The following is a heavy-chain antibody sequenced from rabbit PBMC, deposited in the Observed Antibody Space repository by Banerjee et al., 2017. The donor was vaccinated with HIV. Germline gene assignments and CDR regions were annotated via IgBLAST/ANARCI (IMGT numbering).Heavy chain of an antibody. D-gene: IGHD1-1*01. CDR2: INAVTGKA. V-gene: IGHV1S45*01. CDR3: ARDLVAVIGWNFNL. Sequence: QQQLEESGGGLVKPGGTLTLTCKASGIDFSSYYYMCWVRQAPGKGLELIACINAVTGKAVYATWAKGRFTFSKTSSTTVTLQMTSLTAADTATYFCARDLVAVIGWNFNLWGPGTLVTVS. CDR1: GIDFSSYYY. J-gene: IGHJ4*01.